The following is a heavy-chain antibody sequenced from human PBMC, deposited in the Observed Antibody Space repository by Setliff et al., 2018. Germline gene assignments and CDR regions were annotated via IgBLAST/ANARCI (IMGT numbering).Heavy chain of an antibody. Sequence: SETLSLTCAVSVYSISRDCHWGWIRQPPGKGLEWIGSIYYSGNTYYNASLKGRVTISGDTSKNQFSLKLTAVTAADTAVYYCAALTGDRGVDYWGQGTLVTVSS. CDR3: AALTGDRGVDY. CDR2: IYYSGNT. CDR1: VYSISRDCH. V-gene: IGHV4-38-2*01. D-gene: IGHD7-27*01. J-gene: IGHJ4*02.